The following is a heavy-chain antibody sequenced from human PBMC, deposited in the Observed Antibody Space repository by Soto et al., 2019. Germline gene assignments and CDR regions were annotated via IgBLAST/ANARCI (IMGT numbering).Heavy chain of an antibody. CDR3: ATLGGSGSYYVDY. V-gene: IGHV3-9*01. CDR1: GFTFDDYA. J-gene: IGHJ4*02. Sequence: PGGSLRLSCAASGFTFDDYAMHWVRQAPGKGLEWVSGISWNSGSIGYADSVKGRFTISRDNAKNSLYLQMNSLRAEDTALYYCATLGGSGSYYVDYWGQGTLVTVSS. D-gene: IGHD3-10*01. CDR2: ISWNSGSI.